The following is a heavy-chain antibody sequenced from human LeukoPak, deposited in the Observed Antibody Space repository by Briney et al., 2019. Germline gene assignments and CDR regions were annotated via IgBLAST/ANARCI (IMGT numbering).Heavy chain of an antibody. CDR3: ARDLEDSSPFGAFDM. Sequence: GGSLRLSCAASGFTFSNYGMHWVRQVPGKGLEWVAAIWFDEIRIYYADSVKGRLTISRDNSKNTLYLQMNSLRAEDTAVYYCARDLEDSSPFGAFDMWGQGTMVTVSS. V-gene: IGHV3-33*01. CDR1: GFTFSNYG. CDR2: IWFDEIRI. J-gene: IGHJ3*02. D-gene: IGHD3-22*01.